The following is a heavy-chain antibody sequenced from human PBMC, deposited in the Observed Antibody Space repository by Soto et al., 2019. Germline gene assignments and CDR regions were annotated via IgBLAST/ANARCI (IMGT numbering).Heavy chain of an antibody. Sequence: QVQLQESGPGLVKPSQTLSLTCTVSGGSISSGDYYWSWIRQPPGKGLEWIGYIYYSGSTYYNPSLKSLVTISVDTSKNQCSLKLSSVTAADTAVYYCARLNSGYDYPYYFDYWGQGTLVTVSS. D-gene: IGHD5-12*01. CDR2: IYYSGST. V-gene: IGHV4-30-4*01. J-gene: IGHJ4*02. CDR1: GGSISSGDYY. CDR3: ARLNSGYDYPYYFDY.